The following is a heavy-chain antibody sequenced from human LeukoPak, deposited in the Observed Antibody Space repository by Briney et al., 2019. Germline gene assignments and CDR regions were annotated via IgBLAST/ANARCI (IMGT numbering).Heavy chain of an antibody. CDR2: IKPDGSEK. CDR1: GFTFSNYW. D-gene: IGHD1-26*01. Sequence: GGSLRLSCAASGFTFSNYWMSWVRQAPGKGLEWAANIKPDGSEKYYVDSVKGRFTISRDNAKNSPYLQMNSLRAEDTAVYYCASSRTWAFDYWGQGSLVTVSS. V-gene: IGHV3-7*01. CDR3: ASSRTWAFDY. J-gene: IGHJ4*02.